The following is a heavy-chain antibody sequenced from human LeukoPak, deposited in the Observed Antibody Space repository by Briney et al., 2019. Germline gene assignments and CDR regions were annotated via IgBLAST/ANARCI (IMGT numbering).Heavy chain of an antibody. Sequence: GGSLRLSCAASGFTLSSYAMSWVRQAPRKGLEWVSAISGSGGSTYYADSVKGRFTISKDNSKNTLYLQMNSLRAEDTAVYYCALASMVQGVTFDYWGQGTLVTVSS. V-gene: IGHV3-23*01. D-gene: IGHD3-10*01. CDR1: GFTLSSYA. CDR3: ALASMVQGVTFDY. J-gene: IGHJ4*02. CDR2: ISGSGGST.